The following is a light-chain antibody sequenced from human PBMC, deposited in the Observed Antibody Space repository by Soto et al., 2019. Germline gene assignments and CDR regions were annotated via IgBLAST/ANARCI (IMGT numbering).Light chain of an antibody. V-gene: IGLV1-40*01. CDR3: QSYDSSPSGSHYV. CDR2: GNS. J-gene: IGLJ1*01. CDR1: SSNIGAGYD. Sequence: QSVLTQPPSVSGAPGQRVTISCTGSSSNIGAGYDVHWYQQLPGTAPKLLIYGNSNRPSGVPDRFSGSKSGTSASLAITGLQAEDEADYYCQSYDSSPSGSHYVFGTGTKVTVL.